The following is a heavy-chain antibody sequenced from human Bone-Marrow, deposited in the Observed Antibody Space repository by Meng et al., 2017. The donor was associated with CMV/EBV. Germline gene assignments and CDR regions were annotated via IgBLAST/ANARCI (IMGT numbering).Heavy chain of an antibody. D-gene: IGHD6-13*01. CDR2: IHPGDSDT. CDR3: ARHPTVGSNWYFAY. V-gene: IGHV5-51*01. J-gene: IGHJ4*02. Sequence: KVSCKGSGYSFTSYWIGWVRQMPGKGLDWMGIIHPGDSDTRYSPSFQGQVTISADKSINTAYLQWSSLKASDTAMYYCARHPTVGSNWYFAYWGQGELVNVSS. CDR1: GYSFTSYW.